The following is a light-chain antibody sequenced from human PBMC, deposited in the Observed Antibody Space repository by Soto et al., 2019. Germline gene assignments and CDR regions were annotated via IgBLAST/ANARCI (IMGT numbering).Light chain of an antibody. V-gene: IGLV1-51*01. CDR3: GTWDSSLSAGV. J-gene: IGLJ2*01. CDR2: DNN. CDR1: SSNIGSHY. Sequence: QAVVTQPPSISAAPGQKVTISCSGSSSNIGSHYVFWYQQFPGTAPRLLIYDNNKRPSGIPDRFSGSKSGASATLGITGLQTGDEADYYCGTWDSSLSAGVFGGGTKLTVL.